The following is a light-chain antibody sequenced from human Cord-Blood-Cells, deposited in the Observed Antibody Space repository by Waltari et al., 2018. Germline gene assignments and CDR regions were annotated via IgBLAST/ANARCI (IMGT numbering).Light chain of an antibody. CDR1: QSVSSN. V-gene: IGKV3-15*01. CDR3: QQYNNWPRT. Sequence: EIVMTQSPATLSVSPGERATLSCRASQSVSSNLAWYQQKPGQAPRLLIYGASTGATCIPARFSGSGSGTEFTLTISSLQSEDFAVYYCQQYNNWPRTFGQGTKVEIK. J-gene: IGKJ1*01. CDR2: GAS.